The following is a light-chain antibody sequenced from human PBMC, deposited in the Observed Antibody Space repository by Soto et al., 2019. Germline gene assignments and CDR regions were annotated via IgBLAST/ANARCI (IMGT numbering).Light chain of an antibody. V-gene: IGLV2-14*02. Sequence: QSVLTQPASVSGSPGQSITISCTGTSTDVGSHKLVSWYQQYPGNAPKLIIFEAYKRPSGVSNRFSGSNSGNTASLTISGLQAEDEADYYCTSYSRYRVLVFGGGTKVTV. J-gene: IGLJ3*02. CDR3: TSYSRYRVLV. CDR1: STDVGSHKL. CDR2: EAY.